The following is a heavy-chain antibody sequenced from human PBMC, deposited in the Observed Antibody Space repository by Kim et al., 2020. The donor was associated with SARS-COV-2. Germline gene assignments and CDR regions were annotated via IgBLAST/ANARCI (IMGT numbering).Heavy chain of an antibody. CDR1: GFTFSVSA. D-gene: IGHD1-1*01. CDR2: IRSKANTYAT. Sequence: GGSLRLSCAASGFTFSVSAIHWVRQASGKGLEWVGRIRSKANTYATAYAASVNGRFSISRDDSKNTAYLQMNSLKTTDTAEYYCTSVPGTTLAFWDAFV. V-gene: IGHV3-73*01. CDR3: TSVPGTTLAFWDAFV. J-gene: IGHJ3*02.